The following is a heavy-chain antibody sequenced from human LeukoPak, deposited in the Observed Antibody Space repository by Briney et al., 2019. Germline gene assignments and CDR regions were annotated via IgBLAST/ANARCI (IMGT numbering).Heavy chain of an antibody. CDR3: AKDDAWVRYQD. CDR2: ISGSGVIT. V-gene: IGHV3-23*01. J-gene: IGHJ4*02. D-gene: IGHD5-12*01. CDR1: GFTFSSYS. Sequence: GGSLRLSCAASGFTFSSYSMNWVRQAPGKGLEWVSGISGSGVITYYADSVKGRFTISRDNSKNTLDLQMNSLRAEDTAVYYCAKDDAWVRYQDWGQGTLVTVSS.